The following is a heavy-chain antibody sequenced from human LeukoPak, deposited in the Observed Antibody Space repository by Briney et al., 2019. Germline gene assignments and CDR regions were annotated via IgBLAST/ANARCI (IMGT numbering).Heavy chain of an antibody. CDR1: GYTFTGYY. D-gene: IGHD6-6*01. J-gene: IGHJ6*03. V-gene: IGHV1-2*02. CDR2: INPNGGGT. Sequence: GASVKVSCKASGYTFTGYYMHWVRQAPGQGLEWMGWINPNGGGTNYAQKFQGRVTMTRDTSISTAYMELSRLRSDDTAVYYCARDQEQLGYYYYYYMDVWGKGTTVTVSS. CDR3: ARDQEQLGYYYYYYMDV.